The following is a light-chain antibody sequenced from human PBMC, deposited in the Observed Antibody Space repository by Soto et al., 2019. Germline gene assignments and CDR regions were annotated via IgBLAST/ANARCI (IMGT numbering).Light chain of an antibody. V-gene: IGKV3-20*01. CDR2: GAS. CDR3: HQYDSWT. Sequence: EIILTQSPDTLSLSPGERPTLSCRASQSFNSIYLAWYQQKPGQAPRLLIYGASSRATGIPDRFSGSGSGTDFTLTISRLEPEDFAVYYCHQYDSWTFGQGTKVDIK. CDR1: QSFNSIY. J-gene: IGKJ1*01.